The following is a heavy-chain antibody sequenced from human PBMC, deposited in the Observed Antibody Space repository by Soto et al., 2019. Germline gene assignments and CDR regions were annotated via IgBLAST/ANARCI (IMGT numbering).Heavy chain of an antibody. D-gene: IGHD2-8*01. V-gene: IGHV3-30*18. J-gene: IGHJ4*02. CDR2: ISYDGSNK. CDR1: GFILSSYG. CDR3: AKNGY. Sequence: PGGSLRLSCAASGFILSSYGMHWVRQAPGKGLEWVAVISYDGSNKYYADSVKGRFTISRDISKNTLYLQMNSLRAEDTAVYYCAKNGYWGQGTLVTVSS.